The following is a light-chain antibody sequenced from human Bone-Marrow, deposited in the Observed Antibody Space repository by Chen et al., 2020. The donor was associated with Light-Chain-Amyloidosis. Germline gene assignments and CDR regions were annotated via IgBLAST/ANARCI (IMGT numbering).Light chain of an antibody. CDR2: DDI. Sequence: SYVLTQPSSVSVAPGQTATIACGGNNIGSTSVHWYQQTPGQAPLLVVYDDIDRPSGIPERLAGSDSGNTATLTTSRVEAGDEADYYCQVWDRSSDRPVFGGGTKLTFL. J-gene: IGLJ3*02. V-gene: IGLV3-21*02. CDR1: NIGSTS. CDR3: QVWDRSSDRPV.